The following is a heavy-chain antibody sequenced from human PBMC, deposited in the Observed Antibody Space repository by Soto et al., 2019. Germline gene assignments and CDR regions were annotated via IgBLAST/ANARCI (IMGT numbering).Heavy chain of an antibody. CDR3: ASSAFLEYSSSPPFDY. J-gene: IGHJ4*02. Sequence: GGSLRLSCAASGFTVSSNYMSWVRQAPGKGLGWVSVIYSGGSTYYADSVKGRFTISRDNSKNTLYLQMNSLRAEDTAVYYCASSAFLEYSSSPPFDYWGQGTLVTVSS. D-gene: IGHD6-6*01. V-gene: IGHV3-66*01. CDR2: IYSGGST. CDR1: GFTVSSNY.